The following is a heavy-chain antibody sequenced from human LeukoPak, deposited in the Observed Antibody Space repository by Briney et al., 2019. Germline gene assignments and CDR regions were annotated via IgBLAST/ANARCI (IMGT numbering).Heavy chain of an antibody. V-gene: IGHV1-2*02. CDR3: ARGPSIRRYYDSSGYPRAIFDY. CDR2: INPNSDGT. D-gene: IGHD3-22*01. CDR1: GYTFTGYY. Sequence: ASVKVSCKASGYTFTGYYMHWVRQAPGQGLEWMGWINPNSDGTNYAQKFQGRVTMTRDTSISTAYMELSRLRSDDTAVYYCARGPSIRRYYDSSGYPRAIFDYWGQGTLVTVSS. J-gene: IGHJ4*02.